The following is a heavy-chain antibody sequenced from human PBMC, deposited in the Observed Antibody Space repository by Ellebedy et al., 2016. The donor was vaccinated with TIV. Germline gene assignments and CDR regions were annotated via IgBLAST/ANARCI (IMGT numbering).Heavy chain of an antibody. Sequence: GESLKISCAASGFTFSAYYMNWIRQTPGKGLEWVAYITHKSVISYAVCVKGRFTISRDNAENSLYLQMNSLRDEDSAVYYCARSGYGSRYGMDVWGKGTTVTVSS. CDR1: GFTFSAYY. CDR3: ARSGYGSRYGMDV. V-gene: IGHV3-69-1*01. CDR2: ITHKSVI. J-gene: IGHJ6*04. D-gene: IGHD5-18*01.